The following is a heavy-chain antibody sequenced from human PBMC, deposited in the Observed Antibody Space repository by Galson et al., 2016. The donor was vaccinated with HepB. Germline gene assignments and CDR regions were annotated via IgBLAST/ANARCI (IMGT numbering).Heavy chain of an antibody. CDR3: AKVRQLAYSYGMDV. Sequence: SLRLSCAASGFTFSSYGMHWVRQAPGKGLEWVAVISYDGSNKYYADSVKGRFTISRDNSKNTLYLQMNSLRAEDTAVYYCAKVRQLAYSYGMDVWGQGTTVTV. CDR1: GFTFSSYG. CDR2: ISYDGSNK. D-gene: IGHD6-6*01. V-gene: IGHV3-30*18. J-gene: IGHJ6*02.